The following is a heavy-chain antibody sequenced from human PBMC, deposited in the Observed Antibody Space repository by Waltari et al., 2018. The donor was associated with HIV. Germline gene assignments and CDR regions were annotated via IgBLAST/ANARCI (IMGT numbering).Heavy chain of an antibody. Sequence: QVQLVQSGAEVKKPGSSVKISCKASGYTFSHYAMCWVQQAPGQGLEWVGRIVPVVDRVNYAQKFQNRVTLTADTSTNTVYMELSSLTPDDTAVYFCARYGGSGNTNWFDPWGQGTPVIVS. J-gene: IGHJ5*02. CDR2: IVPVVDRV. CDR1: GYTFSHYA. D-gene: IGHD3-10*01. V-gene: IGHV1-69*04. CDR3: ARYGGSGNTNWFDP.